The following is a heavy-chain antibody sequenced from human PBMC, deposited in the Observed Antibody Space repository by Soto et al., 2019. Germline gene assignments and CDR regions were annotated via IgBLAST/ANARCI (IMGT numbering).Heavy chain of an antibody. CDR3: ARGSGIVALPGELEDVNYDY. CDR1: GQSFSGHS. V-gene: IGHV4-34*01. J-gene: IGHJ4*02. D-gene: IGHD1-1*01. CDR2: INESGST. Sequence: QVQLQQWGAGLVKPSETLSLSCAVYGQSFSGHSWAWIRQPPGKGLEWIGAINESGSTYYNPSLKSRVTFSTDTSKNQFSLTLSSVSAADTAAYFCARGSGIVALPGELEDVNYDYWGQGTLVNVSS.